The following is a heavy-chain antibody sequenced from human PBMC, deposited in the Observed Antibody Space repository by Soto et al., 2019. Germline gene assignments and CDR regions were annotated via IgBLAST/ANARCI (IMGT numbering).Heavy chain of an antibody. CDR3: ASGAAFYYDTSRY. J-gene: IGHJ4*02. D-gene: IGHD3-22*01. CDR1: GFTLRTYT. V-gene: IGHV3-30-3*01. CDR2: ISPNGNNQ. Sequence: GGSLRLSCAASGFTLRTYTMNWVRQAPGEGLEWVAVISPNGNNQYYADSVKGRFTISRDTSKSTLSLQMTSLRPEDTAVYYCASGAAFYYDTSRYWGQGTLVTVSS.